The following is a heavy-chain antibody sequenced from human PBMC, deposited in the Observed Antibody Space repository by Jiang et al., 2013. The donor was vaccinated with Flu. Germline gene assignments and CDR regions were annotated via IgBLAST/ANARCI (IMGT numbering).Heavy chain of an antibody. D-gene: IGHD5-24*01. CDR1: GDSLSSYY. V-gene: IGHV4-59*01. CDR2: VYYSGTT. CDR3: ARNGHKSYCYYGMDV. J-gene: IGHJ6*02. Sequence: GLVKPSETLSLTCTISGDSLSSYYWSWIRQPPGKGLEWIGYVYYSGTTNYNPSLKSRVTISVDTSKNQFSLKLNSVTAADTAVYYCARNGHKSYCYYGMDVWGQGTTVTVSS.